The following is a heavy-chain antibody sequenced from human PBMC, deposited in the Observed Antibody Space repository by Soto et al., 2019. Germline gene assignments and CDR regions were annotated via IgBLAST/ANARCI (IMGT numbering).Heavy chain of an antibody. Sequence: AETLSLTCTISGCSISSYYWSWIRQPPGKGLEWIGYIYYSGSTNYNPSLKSRVTISVDTSKNQFSLKLSSVTAADTAVYYCARDLGYCSSTSCYHTWFDPWGQGTLVTGSS. V-gene: IGHV4-59*01. D-gene: IGHD2-2*01. CDR2: IYYSGST. CDR3: ARDLGYCSSTSCYHTWFDP. CDR1: GCSISSYY. J-gene: IGHJ5*02.